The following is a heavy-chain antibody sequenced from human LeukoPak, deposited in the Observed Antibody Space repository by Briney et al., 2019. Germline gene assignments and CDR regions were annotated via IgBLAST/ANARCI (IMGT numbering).Heavy chain of an antibody. V-gene: IGHV3-53*01. CDR3: ASLMTTYFSIDY. CDR1: GFTVSSNY. J-gene: IGHJ4*02. D-gene: IGHD4-11*01. CDR2: IYSGGST. Sequence: GGSLRLSCAASGFTVSSNYMSWVRQAPGKGREGVSVIYSGGSTYYADSVKRRFTISRDNSKNTLYLQMNSLRAEDTAVYYCASLMTTYFSIDYWGKGTLVTVSS.